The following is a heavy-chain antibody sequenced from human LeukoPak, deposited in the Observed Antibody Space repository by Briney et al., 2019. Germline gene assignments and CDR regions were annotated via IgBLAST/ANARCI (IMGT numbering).Heavy chain of an antibody. J-gene: IGHJ4*02. Sequence: ASVKVSCKASGYTFTGYYMHWVRQAPGQGLEWMGWINPNSGGTNYAQKFQGRVTMTRDTSISTAYMELSRLRSDDTAVYYCARGIGQGKLRYFDLGGRPSYYFDYWGQGTLVTVSS. CDR1: GYTFTGYY. CDR2: INPNSGGT. CDR3: ARGIGQGKLRYFDLGGRPSYYFDY. D-gene: IGHD3-9*01. V-gene: IGHV1-2*02.